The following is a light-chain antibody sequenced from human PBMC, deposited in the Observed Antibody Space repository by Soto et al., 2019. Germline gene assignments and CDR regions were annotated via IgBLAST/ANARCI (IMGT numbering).Light chain of an antibody. CDR1: QTISSW. CDR2: KAS. Sequence: DIQMTQSPSTLSGSVGDRVTITCRASQTISSWLAWYQQKPGKAPKLLIYKASTLKSGVPSRFSGSGSGTEFTLTISSLQPDDFAVYYCQQYNTWRSITFGQGTRLEIK. V-gene: IGKV1-5*03. CDR3: QQYNTWRSIT. J-gene: IGKJ5*01.